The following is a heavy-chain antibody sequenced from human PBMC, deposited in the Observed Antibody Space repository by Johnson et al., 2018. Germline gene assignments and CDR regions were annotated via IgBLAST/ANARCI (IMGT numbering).Heavy chain of an antibody. CDR1: GFTFRSYA. CDR2: ISYDGSNK. V-gene: IGHV3-30-3*01. CDR3: AREDGYGDYKYYYYMDV. Sequence: VQLLESGGGVVQPGRSLRLSCAASGFTFRSYAMHWVRQAPGKGLEWVALISYDGSNKYYADSVKGRFTISRDNSKNTLYLQMNSLGAEDTAVFYCAREDGYGDYKYYYYMDVWGKGTTVTVSS. J-gene: IGHJ6*03. D-gene: IGHD4-17*01.